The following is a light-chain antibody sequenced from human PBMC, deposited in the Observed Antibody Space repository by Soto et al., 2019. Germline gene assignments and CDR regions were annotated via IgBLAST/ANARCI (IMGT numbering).Light chain of an antibody. V-gene: IGKV1-39*01. Sequence: IQMTQSPSSLSAYVGDRVTITCRASQSMSTYLNWYQQKPGKAPNLLIFAAYSLQSGVPSTFSGSGSGTDFTLTISNLQPEDFATYYCQQSYSTPHTFGQGTRLEIK. J-gene: IGKJ5*01. CDR3: QQSYSTPHT. CDR1: QSMSTY. CDR2: AAY.